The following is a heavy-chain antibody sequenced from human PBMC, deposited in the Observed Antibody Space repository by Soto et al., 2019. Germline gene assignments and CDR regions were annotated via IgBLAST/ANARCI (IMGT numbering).Heavy chain of an antibody. CDR3: TTMPGGYYGGAFDI. V-gene: IGHV1-69*02. CDR1: GGTFSSYT. Sequence: QVQLVQSGAEVKKPGSSVKVSCKASGGTFSSYTISWVRQAPGQGLEWMGRIIPIVGIANFAQKFQGRATITADKSTSRAYMELSRLRSEDTALYHWTTMPGGYYGGAFDICGQGTMVTVSS. J-gene: IGHJ3*02. D-gene: IGHD3-22*01. CDR2: IIPIVGIA.